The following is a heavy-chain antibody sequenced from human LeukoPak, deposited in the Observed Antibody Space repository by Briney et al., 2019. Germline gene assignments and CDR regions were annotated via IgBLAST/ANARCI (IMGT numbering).Heavy chain of an antibody. CDR3: ARRPDSYYYGMDV. CDR1: GYTFTGYY. V-gene: IGHV1-2*02. J-gene: IGHJ6*02. Sequence: ASVKVSCKASGYTFTGYYMHWVRQAPGQGLEWMGWINPNSGGTNYAQKFQGRVTMTRDTSTSTFYMELSSLRSEDTAVYYCARRPDSYYYGMDVWGQGTTVTVSS. CDR2: INPNSGGT.